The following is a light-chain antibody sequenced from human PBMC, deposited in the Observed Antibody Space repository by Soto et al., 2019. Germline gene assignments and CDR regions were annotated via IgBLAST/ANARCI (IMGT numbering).Light chain of an antibody. CDR3: HQYGLSPPYT. J-gene: IGKJ3*01. CDR2: GAS. CDR1: QSVDSNY. V-gene: IGKV3-20*01. Sequence: IVLTQSPGTLSLSPGARATLPCRASQSVDSNYLAWYQHKPGQAPRLLIYGASTRATGIPDRFSGSGSGTDFTLTISRLEPEDFAVYYCHQYGLSPPYTFGPGTKVDIK.